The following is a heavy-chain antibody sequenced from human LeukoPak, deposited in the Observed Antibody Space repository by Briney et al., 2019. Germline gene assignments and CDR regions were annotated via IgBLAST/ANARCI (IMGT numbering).Heavy chain of an antibody. J-gene: IGHJ4*02. V-gene: IGHV4-34*01. D-gene: IGHD3-3*01. CDR2: INHSGST. Sequence: TSETLSLTCAVYGGSFSGYYWSWIRQPPGKGLEWIGEINHSGSTNYNPSLKSRVTISVDTSKNQFSLRLNSVTAADTAVYYCAIGLWSVDLNYWGQGTLVTVSS. CDR1: GGSFSGYY. CDR3: AIGLWSVDLNY.